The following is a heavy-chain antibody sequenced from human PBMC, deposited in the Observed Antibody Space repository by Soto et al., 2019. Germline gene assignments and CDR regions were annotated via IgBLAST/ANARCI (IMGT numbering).Heavy chain of an antibody. V-gene: IGHV4-39*01. CDR3: ARTYCGSTSCFVYYFDF. CDR1: GGSISSSSYY. J-gene: IGHJ4*02. CDR2: VYYSGST. Sequence: SETLSHTCTVSGGSISSSSYYWGWIRQPPGKGLEWIGSVYYSGSTYYNPSLKSRVTISVDTSKNQFSLNLSSVTAADTAVYYCARTYCGSTSCFVYYFDFWGQGTQVTVSS. D-gene: IGHD2-2*01.